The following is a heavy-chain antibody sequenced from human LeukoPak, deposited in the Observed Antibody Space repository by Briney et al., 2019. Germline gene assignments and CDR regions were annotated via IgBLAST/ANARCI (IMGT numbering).Heavy chain of an antibody. Sequence: ASVKVSCKASGHTFTSYGISWVRQAPGQGLEWMGWISAYNGNANYAQKLQGRVTMTTDTSTSTAYMELRSLRSDDTAVYYCARVKDCSSTSCPKGRWFDPWGQGTLVTVSS. CDR1: GHTFTSYG. D-gene: IGHD2-2*01. CDR3: ARVKDCSSTSCPKGRWFDP. CDR2: ISAYNGNA. J-gene: IGHJ5*02. V-gene: IGHV1-18*01.